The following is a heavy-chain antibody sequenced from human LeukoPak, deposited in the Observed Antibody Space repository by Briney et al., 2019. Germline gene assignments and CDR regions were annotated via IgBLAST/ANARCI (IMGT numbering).Heavy chain of an antibody. CDR3: AKDYIARDGFWDFDY. V-gene: IGHV3-23*01. Sequence: GGSLRLSCAASGFNFNLYAMSWVRQAPGKGLEWDAGIYGSGGGIQYADSVKGRFTISRDNSKNMLYLQMNSLRVEDTALYFCAKDYIARDGFWDFDYWGQGTLVTVSS. J-gene: IGHJ4*02. CDR1: GFNFNLYA. D-gene: IGHD5-24*01. CDR2: IYGSGGGI.